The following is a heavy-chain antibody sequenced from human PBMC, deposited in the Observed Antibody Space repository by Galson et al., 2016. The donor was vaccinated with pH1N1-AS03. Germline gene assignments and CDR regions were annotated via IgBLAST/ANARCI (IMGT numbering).Heavy chain of an antibody. J-gene: IGHJ4*02. D-gene: IGHD3-10*01. Sequence: CKASGGTLNNYAINWVRQAPGQGLEGMGGISPIFVSANHAQKFQGRVTITADIFTNTVYMELSSLRSEDTAVYYCARGLTYHFGSGSVFWGRGTLVTVSS. CDR1: GGTLNNYA. V-gene: IGHV1-69*06. CDR2: ISPIFVSA. CDR3: ARGLTYHFGSGSVF.